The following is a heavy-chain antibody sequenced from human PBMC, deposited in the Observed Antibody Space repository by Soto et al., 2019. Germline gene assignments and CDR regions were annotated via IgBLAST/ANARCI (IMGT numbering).Heavy chain of an antibody. Sequence: QVQLVESGGGVVQPGRSLRLSCAASGFTFSSYAMHWVRQAPGKGLEWVAVISYDGSNKYYADSVKGRFTISRDNSKNTLYLQMNSLRAEDTAXXXXXXXXYISYYYYYGM. D-gene: IGHD3-3*02. CDR3: XXXXYISYYYYYGM. J-gene: IGHJ6*01. V-gene: IGHV3-30-3*01. CDR2: ISYDGSNK. CDR1: GFTFSSYA.